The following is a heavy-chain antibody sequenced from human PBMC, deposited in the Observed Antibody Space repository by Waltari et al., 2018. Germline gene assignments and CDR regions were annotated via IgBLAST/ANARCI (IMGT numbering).Heavy chain of an antibody. Sequence: QVQLVESGGGVVQPGGSLRLSCAASGFTFSDYGMHWVRQAPGKGLAWVAFIQYDGSNKYYADCVRGRFTIYRDNSKNTLYLQMNSLRAEDTAVYYCAKDRGGRGYNGMDVWGQGTTVTVSS. D-gene: IGHD3-10*01. CDR3: AKDRGGRGYNGMDV. CDR2: IQYDGSNK. V-gene: IGHV3-30*02. J-gene: IGHJ6*02. CDR1: GFTFSDYG.